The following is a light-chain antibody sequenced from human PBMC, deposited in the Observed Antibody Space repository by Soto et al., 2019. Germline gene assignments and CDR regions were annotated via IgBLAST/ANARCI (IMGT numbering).Light chain of an antibody. V-gene: IGKV3-20*01. CDR2: DAS. CDR3: QQYGSSPIT. J-gene: IGKJ5*01. CDR1: QSVSSNY. Sequence: ELVLTQSPATLSLSPGERATLSCRASQSVSSNYLAWYQQKPGQAPRLLIYDASSRATDIPDRFSGSGSGADFTLTISRLEPEDFGVYYCQQYGSSPITFGQGTRLEI.